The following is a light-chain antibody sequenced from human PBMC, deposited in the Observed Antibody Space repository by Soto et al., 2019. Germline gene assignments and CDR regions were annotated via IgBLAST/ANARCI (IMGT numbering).Light chain of an antibody. V-gene: IGKV3-15*01. CDR2: GAS. Sequence: EIVMTQSPATLSVSPGERATLSCRASQSVSSNLALYQQKPGQAPRLLIYGASTMATGLPARFSGSVSGTEFSLTISSLQSEDFAVYYCQQYNNWPPLTFGGGTKVEIK. CDR1: QSVSSN. J-gene: IGKJ4*01. CDR3: QQYNNWPPLT.